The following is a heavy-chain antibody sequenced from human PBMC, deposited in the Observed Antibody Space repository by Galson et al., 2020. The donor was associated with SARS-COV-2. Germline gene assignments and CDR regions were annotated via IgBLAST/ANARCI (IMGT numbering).Heavy chain of an antibody. J-gene: IGHJ5*02. CDR3: ARAHGGGFPLSNWFAP. CDR2: IYTDDRT. D-gene: IGHD1-26*01. CDR1: GLTVSTNY. V-gene: IGHV3-53*01. Sequence: GESLKISCAASGLTVSTNYMNWVRQAPGKGLEWVSVIYTDDRTFYTDSVKGRFTISRDNSKHMVSLQMNSLRAEDTAVYYCARAHGGGFPLSNWFAPWGQGTLVTGS.